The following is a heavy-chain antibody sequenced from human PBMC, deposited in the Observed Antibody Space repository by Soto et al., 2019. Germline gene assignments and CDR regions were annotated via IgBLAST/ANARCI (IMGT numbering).Heavy chain of an antibody. D-gene: IGHD3-22*01. CDR2: FDPEDGET. Sequence: GASVKVSCKVSGYTLTELSMHWVRQAPGKGLEWMGGFDPEDGETIYAQKFQGRVTMTEDTSTDTAYMELSSLRSEDTAVYYCATDTYDSSGYYYGSPLVPSVTNWGQGTRVTVS. V-gene: IGHV1-24*01. CDR1: GYTLTELS. CDR3: ATDTYDSSGYYYGSPLVPSVTN. J-gene: IGHJ4*02.